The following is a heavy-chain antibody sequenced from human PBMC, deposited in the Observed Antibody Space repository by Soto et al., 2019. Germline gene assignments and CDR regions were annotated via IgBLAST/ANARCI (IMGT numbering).Heavy chain of an antibody. CDR1: GFTFSDYY. CDR3: ARGYYYDSSGLYGMDV. V-gene: IGHV3-11*01. D-gene: IGHD3-22*01. CDR2: ISSSGSTI. Sequence: GGSLRLSCAAYGFTFSDYYMSWIRQAPGKGLEWVSYISSSGSTIYYADSVKGRFTISRDNAKNSLYLQMNSLRAEDTAVYYCARGYYYDSSGLYGMDVWGQGTTVTVSS. J-gene: IGHJ6*02.